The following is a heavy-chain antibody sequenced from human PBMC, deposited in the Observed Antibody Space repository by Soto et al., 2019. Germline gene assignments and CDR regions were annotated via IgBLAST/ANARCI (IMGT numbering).Heavy chain of an antibody. CDR1: GGSISSSSYY. J-gene: IGHJ4*02. V-gene: IGHV4-39*01. CDR3: ARGRMATINAFDY. CDR2: IYYSGST. Sequence: PSETLSLTCTVSGGSISSSSYYWGWIRQPPGKGLEWIGSIYYSGSTYYNPSLKSRVTISVDTSKNQFSLKLSSVTAADTAVYYCARGRMATINAFDYWGQGTLVTSPQ. D-gene: IGHD5-12*01.